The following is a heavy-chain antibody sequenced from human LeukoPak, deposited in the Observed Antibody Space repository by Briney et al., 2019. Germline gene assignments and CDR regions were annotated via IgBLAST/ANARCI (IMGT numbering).Heavy chain of an antibody. J-gene: IGHJ4*02. CDR3: ARRGGWYLKNYFDY. D-gene: IGHD6-19*01. CDR1: GGSFSGYY. V-gene: IGHV4-34*01. Sequence: SETLSLTCAVYGGSFSGYYWSWIRQPPGKGLEWIGEINHSGSTNYNPSLKSRVTISVDTSKNQFSLKLSSVTAADTAVYYCARRGGWYLKNYFDYWGQGTLVTVSS. CDR2: INHSGST.